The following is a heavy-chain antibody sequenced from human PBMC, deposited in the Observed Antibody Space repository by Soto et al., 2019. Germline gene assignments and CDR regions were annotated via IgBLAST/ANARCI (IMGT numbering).Heavy chain of an antibody. J-gene: IGHJ6*02. D-gene: IGHD6-19*01. Sequence: QVQLVQSGAEVKKPGSSVKVSCKASGGTFSSYAISWVRQAPGQGLEWMGGIITIFGTANYAQKFQGRVTITADESTSTAYMELSSLRSEDTAVYYCARGAGYSSGYNYYYYGMDVWGQGTTVTVSS. V-gene: IGHV1-69*01. CDR2: IITIFGTA. CDR3: ARGAGYSSGYNYYYYGMDV. CDR1: GGTFSSYA.